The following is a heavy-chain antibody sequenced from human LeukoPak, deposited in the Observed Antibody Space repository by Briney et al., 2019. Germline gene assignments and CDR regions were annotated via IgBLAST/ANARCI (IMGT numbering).Heavy chain of an antibody. Sequence: ASVKVSCKASGYTFTGYYMHWVRQAPGQGLEWMGWINPNSGGTNYAQKFQGRVTMTRATSISTAYMELSGLRSDDTAVYYCARVWHDYVWGSYRPTTEYYFDYWGQGTLVTVSS. D-gene: IGHD3-16*02. J-gene: IGHJ4*02. V-gene: IGHV1-2*02. CDR3: ARVWHDYVWGSYRPTTEYYFDY. CDR1: GYTFTGYY. CDR2: INPNSGGT.